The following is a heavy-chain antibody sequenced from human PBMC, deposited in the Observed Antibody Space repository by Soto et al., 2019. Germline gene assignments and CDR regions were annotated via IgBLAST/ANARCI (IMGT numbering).Heavy chain of an antibody. CDR3: ARYSGSYRRGLDY. V-gene: IGHV3-72*01. CDR1: GFTFSGYY. CDR2: SRNKDNSYYT. Sequence: EVQLVESGGGLVQPGGSLRLSCAASGFTFSGYYMDWVRQAPGKGLEWIGRSRNKDNSYYTEYAASVKGRFIISRDESRNSLYLQMNSLKTEDTAVYDCARYSGSYRRGLDYWGQGTLVTVSS. D-gene: IGHD1-26*01. J-gene: IGHJ4*02.